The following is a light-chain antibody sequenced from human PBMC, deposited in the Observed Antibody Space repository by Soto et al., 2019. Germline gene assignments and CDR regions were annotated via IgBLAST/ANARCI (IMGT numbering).Light chain of an antibody. V-gene: IGKV3-11*01. CDR2: GAS. Sequence: EIVLTQSPDTLSLSPGDRAPVSCRASQSVSSNLAWYQQKPGQAPRLLIYGASTRATGIPARFSGSGSGTDFTLTISSLEPEDFAVYYCQQRSNWPPITFGQGTRLEIK. CDR3: QQRSNWPPIT. J-gene: IGKJ5*01. CDR1: QSVSSN.